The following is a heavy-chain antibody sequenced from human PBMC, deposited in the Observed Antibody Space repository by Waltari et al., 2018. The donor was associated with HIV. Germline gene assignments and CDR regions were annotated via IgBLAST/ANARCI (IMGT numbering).Heavy chain of an antibody. CDR2: IGSLQNFI. CDR1: GSRFSDYN. Sequence: EVRLLESGGGLVRPGGSLRLYCAASGSRFSDYNMNWVRQGPGKGLEWVASIGSLQNFIHYADSVKGRFTVSRDNAKNSLYLQMNSLTAEDTAVYYCARGPSSGWSWFDPWGQGTLVTVSS. V-gene: IGHV3-21*01. J-gene: IGHJ5*02. CDR3: ARGPSSGWSWFDP. D-gene: IGHD6-19*01.